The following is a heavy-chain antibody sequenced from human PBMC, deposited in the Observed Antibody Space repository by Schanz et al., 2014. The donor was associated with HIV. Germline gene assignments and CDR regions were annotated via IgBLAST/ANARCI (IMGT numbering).Heavy chain of an antibody. J-gene: IGHJ4*02. D-gene: IGHD3-10*01. CDR1: GFTFGTKW. CDR3: AKGQRGMVRGDNDY. Sequence: DVQLVESGGGLLQPGESLRLSCVASGFTFGTKWMYWVRQGPGKGLAWVSYITPDGSVTYADSVKGRFTTSRDSSKNTLFLQMNSLRVEDTAVYYCAKGQRGMVRGDNDYWGQGTLVTVSS. CDR2: ITPDGSVT. V-gene: IGHV3-74*01.